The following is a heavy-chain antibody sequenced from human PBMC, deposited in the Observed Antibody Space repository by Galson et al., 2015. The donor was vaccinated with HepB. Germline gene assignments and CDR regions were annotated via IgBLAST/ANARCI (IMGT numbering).Heavy chain of an antibody. J-gene: IGHJ4*02. CDR1: GFTFSSYS. CDR2: ISSGSSNI. Sequence: SLRLSCAASGFTFSSYSMNWVRQAPGKGLEWVSYISSGSSNIYYAYSVKGRLTISRDNAKNSLYLQMNSLRDEDTAVYYCARAVAGYRIMDYWGQGTLVTVSS. CDR3: ARAVAGYRIMDY. V-gene: IGHV3-48*02. D-gene: IGHD6-19*01.